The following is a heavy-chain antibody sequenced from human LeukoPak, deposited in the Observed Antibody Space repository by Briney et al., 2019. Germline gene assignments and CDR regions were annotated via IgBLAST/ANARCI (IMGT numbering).Heavy chain of an antibody. CDR1: GYTFTSYG. D-gene: IGHD3-3*01. Sequence: ASVKVSCKASGYTFTSYGISWVRRAPGQGLEWMGWISAYNGNTNYAQKLQGRVTMTTDTSTSTAYMELRSLRSDDTAVYYCARGSAIFGVVTSYGMDVWGQGTTVTVSS. V-gene: IGHV1-18*01. CDR2: ISAYNGNT. J-gene: IGHJ6*02. CDR3: ARGSAIFGVVTSYGMDV.